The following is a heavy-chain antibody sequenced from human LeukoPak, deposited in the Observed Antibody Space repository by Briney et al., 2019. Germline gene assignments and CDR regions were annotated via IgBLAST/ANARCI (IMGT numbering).Heavy chain of an antibody. CDR3: STTYYYDSSEGY. J-gene: IGHJ4*02. V-gene: IGHV3-15*07. D-gene: IGHD3-22*01. CDR1: GFVFSIYT. Sequence: PGGSLRLSCSASGFVFSIYTMDWVRQAPGKGLEWVGCIKSKTDGGTTDYAAPVKGRFTISRDDSKNTLYLQMNSLKTEDTAVYYCSTTYYYDSSEGYWGQGTLVTVSS. CDR2: IKSKTDGGTT.